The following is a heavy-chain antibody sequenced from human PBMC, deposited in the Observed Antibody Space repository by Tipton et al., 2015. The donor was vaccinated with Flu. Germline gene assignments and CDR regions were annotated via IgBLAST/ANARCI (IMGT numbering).Heavy chain of an antibody. D-gene: IGHD4-23*01. V-gene: IGHV4-34*01. CDR2: INHSGST. CDR3: ARPTGGNLGVDAFDI. Sequence: TLSLTCTVSGGSISSYYWSWIRQPPGKGLEWIGEINHSGSTNYNPSLKSRLTISVDTSKNQFSLKLSSVTAADTAVYYCARPTGGNLGVDAFDIWGQGTMVTVSS. CDR1: GGSISSYY. J-gene: IGHJ3*02.